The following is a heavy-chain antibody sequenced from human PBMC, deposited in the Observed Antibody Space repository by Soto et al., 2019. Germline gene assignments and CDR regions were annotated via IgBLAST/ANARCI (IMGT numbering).Heavy chain of an antibody. J-gene: IGHJ6*02. V-gene: IGHV1-69*06. CDR1: GGTFSSYA. Sequence: SVKVSCKASGGTFSSYAISWVRQAPGQGLEWMGGIIPIFGTANYAQKFQGRVTITADKSTSTAYMELSSLRSEDTAVYYCARDSRLYYYDSSGYISGYGMDIWGQGTTVTVSS. CDR2: IIPIFGTA. D-gene: IGHD3-22*01. CDR3: ARDSRLYYYDSSGYISGYGMDI.